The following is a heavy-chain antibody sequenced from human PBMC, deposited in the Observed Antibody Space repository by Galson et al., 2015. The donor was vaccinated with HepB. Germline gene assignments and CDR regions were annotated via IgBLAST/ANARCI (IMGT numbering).Heavy chain of an antibody. CDR1: GITFGSYS. Sequence: SLRLSCAASGITFGSYSMNWVRQAPGKGLEWVSYISSTGGTIYYADSVKGRFTISRDNAKNSLYLQMNSLRAEDTAVYYCATRHSSSWYNFYWGQGTLVTVSS. J-gene: IGHJ4*02. CDR2: ISSTGGTI. D-gene: IGHD6-13*01. V-gene: IGHV3-48*01. CDR3: ATRHSSSWYNFY.